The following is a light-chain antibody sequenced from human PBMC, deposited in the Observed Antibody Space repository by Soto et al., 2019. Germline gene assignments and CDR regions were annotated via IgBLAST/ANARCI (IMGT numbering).Light chain of an antibody. J-gene: IGKJ1*01. CDR3: QKYGTSPWT. CDR2: GAS. V-gene: IGKV3-20*01. Sequence: EIVLTPSPGTLSLSPVERATLSCMASQSVRSTSLAWYQQKPAQAPSLLIYGASSRATGIPDRFSGSGSGTDFTLTISRLEPEDFAVYYCQKYGTSPWTCGPGTKGDIK. CDR1: QSVRSTS.